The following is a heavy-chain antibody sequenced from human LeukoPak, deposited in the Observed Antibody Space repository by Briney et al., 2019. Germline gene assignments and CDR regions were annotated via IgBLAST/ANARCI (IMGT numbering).Heavy chain of an antibody. CDR2: IYYSGST. CDR1: GGSISSSSYY. Sequence: SETLSLTCTVSGGSISSSSYYWGWIRQPPGKGLEWIGSIYYSGSTYYNPSLKSRVTISVDTSKNQFSLKLSSVTAADTAVYYCARQSRRGGSYNWFDPWGQGTLVTVSS. CDR3: ARQSRRGGSYNWFDP. V-gene: IGHV4-39*01. J-gene: IGHJ5*02. D-gene: IGHD3-10*01.